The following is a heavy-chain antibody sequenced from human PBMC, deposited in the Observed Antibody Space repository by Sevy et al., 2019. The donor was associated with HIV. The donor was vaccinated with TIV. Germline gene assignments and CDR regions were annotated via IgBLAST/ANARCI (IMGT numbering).Heavy chain of an antibody. D-gene: IGHD6-19*01. CDR2: ISGGGVNT. J-gene: IGHJ4*02. Sequence: GGSLRLSCAASGFTFNNYAMSWVRQAPGKGLEWVSTISGGGVNTYYADSVKGRFTISRDNSKNTLYLRVSSLRAEGTAVYYCAKDGGGWYTSGWYYFDYWGQGALVTVSS. CDR3: AKDGGGWYTSGWYYFDY. CDR1: GFTFNNYA. V-gene: IGHV3-23*01.